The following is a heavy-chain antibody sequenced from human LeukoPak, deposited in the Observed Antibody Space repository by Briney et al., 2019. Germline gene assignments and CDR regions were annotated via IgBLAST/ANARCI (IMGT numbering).Heavy chain of an antibody. D-gene: IGHD3-22*01. V-gene: IGHV1-8*01. J-gene: IGHJ4*02. CDR1: GYTFTTYD. Sequence: GASVKVSCKAFGYTFTTYDISSVRQATGQGLEWMGWMNPNSGNTGYAQKFQGRVTMTSNTSISTAYMELTNLRSEDTAVYYCARGMGSGSYSAAYYFDYWGQGTLVTVSS. CDR2: MNPNSGNT. CDR3: ARGMGSGSYSAAYYFDY.